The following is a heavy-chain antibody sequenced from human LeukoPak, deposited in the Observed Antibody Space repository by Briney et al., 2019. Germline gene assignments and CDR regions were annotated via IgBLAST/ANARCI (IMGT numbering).Heavy chain of an antibody. Sequence: GRSLRLSCAASGFTFSSYAMHWVRQAPGKGLEWVAVISYDGSNKYYADSVKGRFTISRDNSKNTLYLQMNSLRPEDTAVYYCAREGSTSCHFDYWGQGTLVTVSS. V-gene: IGHV3-30*04. CDR3: AREGSTSCHFDY. D-gene: IGHD2-2*01. CDR2: ISYDGSNK. J-gene: IGHJ4*02. CDR1: GFTFSSYA.